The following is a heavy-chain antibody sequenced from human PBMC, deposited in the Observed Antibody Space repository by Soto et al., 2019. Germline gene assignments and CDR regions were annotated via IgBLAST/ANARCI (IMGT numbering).Heavy chain of an antibody. CDR1: GGSVNGYY. CDR3: ATRITVFGLLIPPFDP. J-gene: IGHJ5*02. D-gene: IGHD3-3*01. Sequence: KASETLSLTCAVYGGSVNGYYWNWIRQPPGKGLEWIGEINHTGGTHYNPSLKSRVTMSVDTSKNQFSLRLSSVTAADTAIYYCATRITVFGLLIPPFDPWGQGTQVTVLL. CDR2: INHTGGT. V-gene: IGHV4-34*01.